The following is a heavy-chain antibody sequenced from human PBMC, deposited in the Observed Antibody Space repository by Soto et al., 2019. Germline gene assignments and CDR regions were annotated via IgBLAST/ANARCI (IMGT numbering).Heavy chain of an antibody. D-gene: IGHD2-15*01. Sequence: SETLSLTCTVSGGSISSGGHYWSWIRQHPGKGLEWIGYIYYSGSTYYNPSLKSRVTISVDTSKNQFSLKLSSVTAADTAVYYCARVVGPGYCSGGSCAEDWFDPWGQGTLVTVSS. J-gene: IGHJ5*02. V-gene: IGHV4-31*03. CDR1: GGSISSGGHY. CDR2: IYYSGST. CDR3: ARVVGPGYCSGGSCAEDWFDP.